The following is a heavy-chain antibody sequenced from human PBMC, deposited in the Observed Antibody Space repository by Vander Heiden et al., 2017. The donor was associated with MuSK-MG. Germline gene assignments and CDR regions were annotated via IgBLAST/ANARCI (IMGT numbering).Heavy chain of an antibody. J-gene: IGHJ4*02. D-gene: IGHD6-13*01. CDR1: GFTFSSYR. CDR3: ARARSRGQQLKDY. V-gene: IGHV3-74*01. CDR2: INSDGSST. Sequence: EVQLVESGGGLVQPGGSLRLSCAASGFTFSSYRMHWVRQAPGKGLVWVSRINSDGSSTSYADAVKGRFTISRDNAKNTLYLQMNSMRAEDTAVYYCARARSRGQQLKDYWGQGTMVTVYS.